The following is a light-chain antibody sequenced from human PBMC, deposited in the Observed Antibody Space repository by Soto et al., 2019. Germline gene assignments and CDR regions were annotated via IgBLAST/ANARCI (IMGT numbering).Light chain of an antibody. V-gene: IGKV3-20*01. J-gene: IGKJ4*01. CDR3: QCRINGPAGT. Sequence: EIVLKQSPGTLSLSPGERATLSCGANQSVTSTYLAWYQQKPGQAPRLLIYGASRRATGIPDRFSGSGSGTDFTLTISSLEPEDFAVYYCQCRINGPAGTFGGGTKVDIK. CDR1: QSVTSTY. CDR2: GAS.